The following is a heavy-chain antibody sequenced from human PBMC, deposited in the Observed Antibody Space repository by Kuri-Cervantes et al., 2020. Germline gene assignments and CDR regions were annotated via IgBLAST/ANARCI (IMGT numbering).Heavy chain of an antibody. CDR1: GFTFSDYY. J-gene: IGHJ4*02. CDR3: AKDRGSGWYDFDY. CDR2: ISSSGSTI. Sequence: GESLKISCAASGFTFSDYYMSWIRQAPGKGLEWVSYISSSGSTIYYADSVKGRFTISRDNSKNTLYLQMNSLRAEDTAVYYCAKDRGSGWYDFDYWGQGTLVTVSS. D-gene: IGHD6-19*01. V-gene: IGHV3-11*01.